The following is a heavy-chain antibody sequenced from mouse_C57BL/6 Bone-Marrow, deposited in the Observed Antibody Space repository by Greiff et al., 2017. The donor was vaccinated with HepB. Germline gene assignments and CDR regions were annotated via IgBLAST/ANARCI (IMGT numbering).Heavy chain of an antibody. CDR1: GFTFSDYY. D-gene: IGHD4-1*01. CDR3: ARRGNWDAMDY. CDR2: ISNGGGST. V-gene: IGHV5-12*01. J-gene: IGHJ4*01. Sequence: EVKVVESGGGLVQPGGSLKLSCAASGFTFSDYYMYWVRQTPEKRLEWVAYISNGGGSTYYPDTVKGRFTISRDNAKNTLYLQMSRLKSEDTAMYYCARRGNWDAMDYWGQGTSVTVSS.